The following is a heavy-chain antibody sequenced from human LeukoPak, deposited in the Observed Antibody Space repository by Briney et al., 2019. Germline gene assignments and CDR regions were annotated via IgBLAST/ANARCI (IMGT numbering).Heavy chain of an antibody. CDR2: IRYDGSNK. J-gene: IGHJ4*02. Sequence: GGSLRLSCAASGFTFSSCGMHWVRQAPGKGLEWVAFIRYDGSNKYYADSVKGRFTISRDNSKNTLYLQMNSLRAEDTAVYYCAKDGAEYSISPEYFDYWGQGTLVTVSS. V-gene: IGHV3-30*02. D-gene: IGHD6-6*01. CDR3: AKDGAEYSISPEYFDY. CDR1: GFTFSSCG.